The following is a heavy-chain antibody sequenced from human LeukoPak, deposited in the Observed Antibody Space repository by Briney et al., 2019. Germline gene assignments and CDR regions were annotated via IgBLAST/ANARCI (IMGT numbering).Heavy chain of an antibody. V-gene: IGHV4-39*01. D-gene: IGHD6-13*01. J-gene: IGHJ5*02. CDR3: ARGAAAGPSRFDP. Sequence: PSETLSLTCTVFGGSISSSSYYWGWIRQPPGKGLEWIGSIYYSGSTYYNPSLKSRVTISVDTSKNQFSLKLSSVTAADTAVYYCARGAAAGPSRFDPWGQGTLVTVSS. CDR1: GGSISSSSYY. CDR2: IYYSGST.